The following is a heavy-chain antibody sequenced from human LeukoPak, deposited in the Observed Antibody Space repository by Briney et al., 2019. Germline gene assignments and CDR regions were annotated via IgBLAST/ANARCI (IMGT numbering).Heavy chain of an antibody. CDR3: ARGSGGYRYDH. D-gene: IGHD2-15*01. V-gene: IGHV4-59*01. Sequence: SETLSLTCTVSGGSISSYYWSWIRQPPGKGLEWIGYFFYSGSTNYNPSLMSRVTISVDTSKNQFSLKLSSVTAADTAVYYCARGSGGYRYDHWGQGTLVTVSS. CDR1: GGSISSYY. J-gene: IGHJ5*02. CDR2: FFYSGST.